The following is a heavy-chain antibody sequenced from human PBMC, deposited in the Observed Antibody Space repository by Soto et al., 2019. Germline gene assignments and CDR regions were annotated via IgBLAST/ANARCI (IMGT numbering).Heavy chain of an antibody. J-gene: IGHJ3*02. V-gene: IGHV1-24*01. CDR3: ATDVSVVTPLGAFDI. D-gene: IGHD2-21*02. CDR1: GYTITELS. Sequence: ASVKVSCKVSGYTITELSMNWGRQAPGKGLVWMGGFDPEDDKTIYAQKFQGRVPMTEDASTDTAYMELSRLRSEDTAVYYGATDVSVVTPLGAFDIWGQGTMVTVS. CDR2: FDPEDDKT.